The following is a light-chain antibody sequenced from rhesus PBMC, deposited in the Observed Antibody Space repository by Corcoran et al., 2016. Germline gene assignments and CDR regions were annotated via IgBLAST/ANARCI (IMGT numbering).Light chain of an antibody. CDR3: QQHNSNPPT. V-gene: IGKV1-33*02. J-gene: IGKJ1*01. CDR2: AAS. Sequence: DIQMTQSPSSLSASVGDTVTITCQASQGISNWLAWYQQKPGKAPKLLIYAASSLQSGGPSRFSGSGSGTEFTLTISSLQPEDFATYYCQQHNSNPPTFGQGTKVEIK. CDR1: QGISNW.